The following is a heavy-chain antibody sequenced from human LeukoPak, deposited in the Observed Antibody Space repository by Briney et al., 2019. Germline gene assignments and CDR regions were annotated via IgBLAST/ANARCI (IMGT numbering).Heavy chain of an antibody. CDR3: ARAPIPGIAAAVDY. D-gene: IGHD6-13*01. V-gene: IGHV1-69*05. J-gene: IGHJ4*02. CDR2: IIPILGTA. Sequence: SVKVSCKASGGTFSSYAISWVRQAPGQGLEWMGRIIPILGTANYAQKFQGRVTITTDESTSTAYMELSSLRSEDTAVYYCARAPIPGIAAAVDYWGQGTLVTVSS. CDR1: GGTFSSYA.